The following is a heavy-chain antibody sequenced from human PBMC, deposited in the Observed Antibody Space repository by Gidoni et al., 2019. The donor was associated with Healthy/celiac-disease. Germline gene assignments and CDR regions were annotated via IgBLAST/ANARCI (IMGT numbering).Heavy chain of an antibody. CDR3: ARADERIVAFFDY. CDR2: IWYDGSNK. D-gene: IGHD5-12*01. J-gene: IGHJ4*02. Sequence: QVQLVESGGGVVQPGRSLRLSCAASGFTFSSYGMHWVRPAPGKGLEWVAVIWYDGSNKYYADSVKGRFTISRDNSKNTLYLQMNSLRAEDTAVYYCARADERIVAFFDYWGQGTLVTVSS. V-gene: IGHV3-33*01. CDR1: GFTFSSYG.